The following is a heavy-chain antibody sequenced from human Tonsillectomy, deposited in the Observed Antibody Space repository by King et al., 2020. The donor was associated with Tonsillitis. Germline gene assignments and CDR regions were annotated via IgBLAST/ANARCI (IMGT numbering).Heavy chain of an antibody. CDR1: GFTFSSYS. J-gene: IGHJ3*02. CDR3: ASHLSHDAFDI. V-gene: IGHV3-21*01. Sequence: VQLVESGGGLVKPGGSLRLSCAASGFTFSSYSMNWVRQAPGKGLEWGSSISSSSSYLYYADSVKGRFTISRDNAKNSLYLQMNSLRAEDTAVYYCASHLSHDAFDIWGQGTMVTVSS. CDR2: ISSSSSYL.